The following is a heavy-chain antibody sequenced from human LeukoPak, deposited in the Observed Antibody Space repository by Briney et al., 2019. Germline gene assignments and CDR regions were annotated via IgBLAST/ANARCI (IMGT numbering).Heavy chain of an antibody. CDR1: GFTFSSYS. J-gene: IGHJ3*01. CDR3: ARDHHRRLYDSQARDTFDF. CDR2: ISSSSTTI. V-gene: IGHV3-48*01. Sequence: PGGSLRLSCAASGFTFSSYSMNWVRQAPGKGLEWVSYISSSSTTIYYADSVKGRFTISRDNAKNSLYLQMNSLRAEDTAVYYCARDHHRRLYDSQARDTFDFWSQGTMVTVSS. D-gene: IGHD3-22*01.